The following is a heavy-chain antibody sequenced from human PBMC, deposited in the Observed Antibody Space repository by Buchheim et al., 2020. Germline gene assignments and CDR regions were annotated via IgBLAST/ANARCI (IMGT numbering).Heavy chain of an antibody. CDR2: IYYSGTT. D-gene: IGHD2-21*02. CDR3: ARGDRYWYFDL. CDR1: GGSISSPDYY. V-gene: IGHV4-31*03. J-gene: IGHJ2*01. Sequence: QVQLQGSGPGLVKPSQTLSLTYTVSGGSISSPDYYWNWIRQHPGQGLEYIGYIYYSGTTYYNPSLKSRLTISVDTSKNHFSLKLSSVTAADTAVYYCARGDRYWYFDLWGRGTL.